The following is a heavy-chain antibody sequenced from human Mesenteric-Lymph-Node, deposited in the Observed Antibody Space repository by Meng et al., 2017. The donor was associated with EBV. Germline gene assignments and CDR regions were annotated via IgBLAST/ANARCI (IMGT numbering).Heavy chain of an antibody. Sequence: QVQLQPWGEGLLKPSEPLSLTCVIYGGSFSGYSWNWIRQAPGKGLEWIGKIHHSETADYNPSLEDRVIISADTSKNQFSLKLTSVTAADTAVYYCARQGYCRTTTCSTWFDPWGQGTLVTVSS. D-gene: IGHD2-2*01. CDR2: IHHSETA. CDR1: GGSFSGYS. J-gene: IGHJ5*02. V-gene: IGHV4-34*01. CDR3: ARQGYCRTTTCSTWFDP.